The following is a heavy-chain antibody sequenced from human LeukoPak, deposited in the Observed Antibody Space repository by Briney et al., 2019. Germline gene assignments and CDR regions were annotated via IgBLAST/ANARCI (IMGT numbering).Heavy chain of an antibody. D-gene: IGHD1-26*01. V-gene: IGHV3-21*01. J-gene: IGHJ5*02. CDR2: ISSSSSYI. CDR1: GFTFSSYS. Sequence: GGSLRLSCAASGFTFSSYSMNWVRQAPGKGLEWVSSISSSSSYIYYADSVKGRFTISRDNAKNSLYLQMNSLRAEDTAVYYCASGAYSGSRPGNWFDPWGQGTLVTVSS. CDR3: ASGAYSGSRPGNWFDP.